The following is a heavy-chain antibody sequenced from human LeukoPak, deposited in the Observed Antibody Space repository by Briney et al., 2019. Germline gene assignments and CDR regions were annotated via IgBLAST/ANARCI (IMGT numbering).Heavy chain of an antibody. J-gene: IGHJ5*02. V-gene: IGHV4-30-2*01. D-gene: IGHD5-12*01. CDR3: ARGGATIRENWFDP. Sequence: SETLSLTCTVSGGSISSGGYYWSWIRQPPGKGLEWIGYIYHSGSTYYNPSLKSRVTISVDRSKNQFSLKLSSVTAADTAVYYCARGGATIRENWFDPWGQGTLVTVSS. CDR1: GGSISSGGYY. CDR2: IYHSGST.